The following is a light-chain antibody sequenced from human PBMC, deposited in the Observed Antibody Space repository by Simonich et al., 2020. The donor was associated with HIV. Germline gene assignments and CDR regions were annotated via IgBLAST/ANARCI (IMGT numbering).Light chain of an antibody. Sequence: DIQMTQSPSSLSASVGDRVTITCRASQGISNSLAWYQQKPGKAPKLLLYAASRLESGVPSRFSGSGSGTDYTLTISSLQPEDFATYYCQQYNMYWTFGQGTKVEIK. CDR3: QQYNMYWT. J-gene: IGKJ1*01. V-gene: IGKV1-NL1*01. CDR1: QGISNS. CDR2: AAS.